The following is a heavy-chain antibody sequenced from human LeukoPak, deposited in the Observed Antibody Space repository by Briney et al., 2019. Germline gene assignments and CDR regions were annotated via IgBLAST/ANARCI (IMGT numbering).Heavy chain of an antibody. J-gene: IGHJ6*03. CDR2: INPNSGGT. V-gene: IGHV1-2*02. CDR1: GYTFTGYY. CDR3: ARAPWIQLGDYYYYYMDV. D-gene: IGHD5-18*01. Sequence: ASVKVSCKASGYTFTGYYMHWVRQAPGQGLEWMGWINPNSGGTNYAQKFQGRVTMTRDTSISTAYMELSRLRSDDTAVYYCARAPWIQLGDYYYYYMDVWGKGTTVTVSS.